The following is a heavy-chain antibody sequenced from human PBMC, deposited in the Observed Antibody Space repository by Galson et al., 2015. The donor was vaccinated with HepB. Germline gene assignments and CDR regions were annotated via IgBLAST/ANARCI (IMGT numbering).Heavy chain of an antibody. CDR3: ARDSSPPQHDWNREGYNWFHP. Sequence: SVKVSCKASGSRFTDYYMHWVRQAPGQGLEWMGWINPTSGRTNYAQKFQGRVTMTRDASTYTAYMDLGRPTSDDTALYYCARDSSPPQHDWNREGYNWFHPWGQGTLVIVS. V-gene: IGHV1-2*02. D-gene: IGHD1-1*01. CDR2: INPTSGRT. CDR1: GSRFTDYY. J-gene: IGHJ5*02.